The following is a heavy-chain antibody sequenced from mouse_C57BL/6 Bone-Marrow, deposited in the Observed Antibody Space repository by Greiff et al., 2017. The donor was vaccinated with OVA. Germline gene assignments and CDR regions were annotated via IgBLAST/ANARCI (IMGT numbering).Heavy chain of an antibody. CDR2: INPGSGGT. CDR3: ARRGYGSPYFDY. Sequence: VQLQQSGAELVRPGTSVKVSCKASGYAFTNYLIEWVKQRPGQGLEWIGVINPGSGGTNYNEKFKGKATLTADKSSSTAYTQLSSLTSEDSAVYFCARRGYGSPYFDYWGQGTTLTVSS. D-gene: IGHD1-1*01. CDR1: GYAFTNYL. V-gene: IGHV1-54*01. J-gene: IGHJ2*01.